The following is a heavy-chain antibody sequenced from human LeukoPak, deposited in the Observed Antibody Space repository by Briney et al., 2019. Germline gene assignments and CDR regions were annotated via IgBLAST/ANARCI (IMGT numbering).Heavy chain of an antibody. D-gene: IGHD5-18*01. Sequence: GESLKISCKGSGYSFTSYWIGWVRQMPGKGLEWMGIIYPGDSDTRYSPSFQGHVTISADKSISTAYLQWSSLKASDTAMYYCARLVTGADPGGGAFDYWGQGTLVTVSS. CDR3: ARLVTGADPGGGAFDY. CDR2: IYPGDSDT. J-gene: IGHJ4*02. V-gene: IGHV5-51*01. CDR1: GYSFTSYW.